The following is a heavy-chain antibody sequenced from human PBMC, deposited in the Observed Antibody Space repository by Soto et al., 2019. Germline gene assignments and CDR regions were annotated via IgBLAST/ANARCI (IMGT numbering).Heavy chain of an antibody. D-gene: IGHD3-10*01. CDR1: GFTFTNYA. CDR2: ISNSGGNT. Sequence: EVQLLESGGGLIQPGGSLILSCTASGFTFTNYAMSWVRQAPGRGLEWVSAISNSGGNTYHADSVKGRCATSRDNSKNTLSMQMTSRRAEDTAVYYCSKHNSGSNSAFDIWGQGTMVTVSS. J-gene: IGHJ3*02. CDR3: SKHNSGSNSAFDI. V-gene: IGHV3-23*01.